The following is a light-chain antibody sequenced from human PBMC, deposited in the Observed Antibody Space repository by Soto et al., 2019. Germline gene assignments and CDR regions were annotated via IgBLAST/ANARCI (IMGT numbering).Light chain of an antibody. V-gene: IGLV2-8*01. CDR1: SSDGGGYNY. Sequence: QSALTQPPSASGSPGQSVTISCPGTSSDGGGYNYVSWYQQHPGKAPKLMIYEVSERPSGVPDRFSGSKSSNTASLTVSGLQAEDEADYYCSSYAGSNNFVFGTGTKVTVL. CDR3: SSYAGSNNFV. CDR2: EVS. J-gene: IGLJ1*01.